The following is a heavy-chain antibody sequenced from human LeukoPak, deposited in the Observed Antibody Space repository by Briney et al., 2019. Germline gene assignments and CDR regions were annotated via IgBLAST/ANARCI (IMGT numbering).Heavy chain of an antibody. V-gene: IGHV3-48*03. CDR1: GFTFSSYE. Sequence: GGSLRLSCVVSGFTFSSYEMMWVRQAPGKGLEWISYINRSGATTYYADSVKGRFTISRDNAKNSLYLQMNSLRAEDTAVYYCARGTLNIPGEHGAFDYWGQGTLVTVSS. CDR2: INRSGATT. CDR3: ARGTLNIPGEHGAFDY. D-gene: IGHD1-14*01. J-gene: IGHJ4*02.